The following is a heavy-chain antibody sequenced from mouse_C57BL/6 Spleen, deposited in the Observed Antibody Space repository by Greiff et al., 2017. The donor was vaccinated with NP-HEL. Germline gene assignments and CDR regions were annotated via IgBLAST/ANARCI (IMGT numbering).Heavy chain of an antibody. V-gene: IGHV1-74*01. CDR1: GYTFTSYW. D-gene: IGHD1-1*01. J-gene: IGHJ2*01. CDR3: AIEGYGSSYFDY. CDR2: IHPSDGDT. Sequence: QVQLQQPGAELVKPGASVKVSCKASGYTFTSYWMHWVKQRPGQGLEWIGRIHPSDGDTNYNQKFKGKATLTVDKSSSTAYMQLSSLTSEDSAVYYCAIEGYGSSYFDYWGQGTTLTVSS.